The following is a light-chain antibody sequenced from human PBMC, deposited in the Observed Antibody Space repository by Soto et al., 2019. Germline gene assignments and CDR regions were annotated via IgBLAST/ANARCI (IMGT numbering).Light chain of an antibody. J-gene: IGLJ3*02. CDR1: SSDVGGYNF. V-gene: IGLV2-11*01. CDR2: DVS. Sequence: QSALTQPRSVSGSPGQSVTISCTGSSSDVGGYNFVSWYQQHPGKAPKLMIYDVSKRPSGVPDRFSGSKSGNTASLTISGLPAEDEADYSCCSYAGSYPWVFGGGTKLTVL. CDR3: CSYAGSYPWV.